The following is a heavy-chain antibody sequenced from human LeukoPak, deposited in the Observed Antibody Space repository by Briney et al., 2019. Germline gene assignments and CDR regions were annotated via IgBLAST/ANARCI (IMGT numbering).Heavy chain of an antibody. V-gene: IGHV3-73*01. CDR3: ARDRSTVTTWVDY. D-gene: IGHD4-17*01. CDR2: IRSKANSYAT. CDR1: GFTFSGSA. Sequence: PGGSLRLSCAASGFTFSGSAMHWVRQASGKGLEWVGRIRSKANSYATAYAASVKGRFTISRDDSKNTAYLQMNSLRAEDTAVYYCARDRSTVTTWVDYWGQGTLVTVSS. J-gene: IGHJ4*02.